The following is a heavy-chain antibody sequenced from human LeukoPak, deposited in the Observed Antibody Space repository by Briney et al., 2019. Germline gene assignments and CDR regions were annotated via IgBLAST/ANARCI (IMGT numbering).Heavy chain of an antibody. CDR2: INPDGSDT. D-gene: IGHD4-17*01. CDR3: ARGLGGAPTTVLS. V-gene: IGHV3-74*01. J-gene: IGHJ5*02. CDR1: GFTFSSYW. Sequence: GGSLRLSCAASGFTFSSYWMHWVRQAPGKGLVWVSRINPDGSDTSYADSVKGRFTISRDNAKNTMYLQMNSLRAEDTAVYYCARGLGGAPTTVLSWGQGTLVTVSS.